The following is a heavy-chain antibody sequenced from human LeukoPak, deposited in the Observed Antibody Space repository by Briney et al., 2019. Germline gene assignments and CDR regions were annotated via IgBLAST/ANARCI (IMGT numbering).Heavy chain of an antibody. V-gene: IGHV3-15*07. D-gene: IGHD2-2*01. J-gene: IGHJ3*02. Sequence: GGSLRLSCAASGFTFSNAWKNWVRQAQRQGLEWVGRSRRKSDGGTTDYAAPVKGSFTISRDDSKNPLYLKMNSLKTEDAGVYYCARAVSRYALYLGCFDIWGQGTRVTVSS. CDR1: GFTFSNAW. CDR3: ARAVSRYALYLGCFDI. CDR2: SRRKSDGGTT.